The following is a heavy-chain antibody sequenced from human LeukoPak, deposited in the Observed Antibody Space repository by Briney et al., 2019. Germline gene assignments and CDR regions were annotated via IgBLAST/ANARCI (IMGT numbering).Heavy chain of an antibody. CDR3: ARVTPLRRTYYFDY. J-gene: IGHJ4*02. Sequence: SETLSLTCAVYGGSFSGYYWSWIRQPPGKGLEWIGEINHSGSTNYNPSLKSRVTISVDTSKNQFSLKLSSVTAADTAVYYCARVTPLRRTYYFDYWGQGTLVTVSS. V-gene: IGHV4-34*01. CDR2: INHSGST. D-gene: IGHD1-14*01. CDR1: GGSFSGYY.